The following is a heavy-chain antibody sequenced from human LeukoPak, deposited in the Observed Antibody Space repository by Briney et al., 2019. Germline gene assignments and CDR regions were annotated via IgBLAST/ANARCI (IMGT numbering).Heavy chain of an antibody. CDR2: IIPIFGTA. Sequence: SAEHVSYKASGGSFSSYAISWLRQAPGQGLEGMGGIIPIFGTANYAQNYQGRVTITADESTSTAYMELSSLRSEDSAVYYCASCNIVVVPAAIPLYDGMDVWGKGTTVTVSS. D-gene: IGHD2-2*01. CDR3: ASCNIVVVPAAIPLYDGMDV. J-gene: IGHJ6*04. V-gene: IGHV1-69*01. CDR1: GGSFSSYA.